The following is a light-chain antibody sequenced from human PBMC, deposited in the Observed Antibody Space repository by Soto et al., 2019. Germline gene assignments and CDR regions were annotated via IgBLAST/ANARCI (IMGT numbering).Light chain of an antibody. V-gene: IGKV2-28*01. CDR3: MQALQTPRFT. J-gene: IGKJ3*01. CDR2: LGS. Sequence: IVMTQSPISLSVTPGEPASISCKSSQSLLHTSGDNYLDWYLQRPGQSPQLLIYLGSNRASGVPDRFSGSGSGTDFTLKISRVEAEDVGVYYCMQALQTPRFTFGPGTKVDIK. CDR1: QSLLHTSGDNY.